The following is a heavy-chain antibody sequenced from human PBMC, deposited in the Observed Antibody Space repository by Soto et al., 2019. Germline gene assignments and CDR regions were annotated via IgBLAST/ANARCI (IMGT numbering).Heavy chain of an antibody. D-gene: IGHD3-3*02. CDR3: ARDKDRQQLGGNYYYIMDV. J-gene: IGHJ6*02. V-gene: IGHV1-69*12. CDR1: GGTFRTSA. Sequence: QVQLVQSGPEVTKPGPSVRVSCKTSGGTFRTSAISWVRQAPGQGLEWMGGIMPVFSTPDYAQKFQGRVTITADESTRTAYMELSSLRSEDTAVYYCARDKDRQQLGGNYYYIMDVWGQGTTVPVSS. CDR2: IMPVFSTP.